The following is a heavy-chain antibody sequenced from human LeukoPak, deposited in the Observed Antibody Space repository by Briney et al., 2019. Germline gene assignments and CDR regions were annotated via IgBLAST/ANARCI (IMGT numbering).Heavy chain of an antibody. V-gene: IGHV3-30-3*01. D-gene: IGHD6-19*01. CDR3: ATEEANRSGWYPF. J-gene: IGHJ4*02. CDR2: ISYDGSNK. CDR1: GFTFSSYA. Sequence: GRSLRLSCAASGFTFSSYAMHWVRQAPGKGLEWVAVISYDGSNKYDADSVKGRFTISRDNSKNTLYLQMNSLRAEDTAVYYCATEEANRSGWYPFWGQGTLVTVSS.